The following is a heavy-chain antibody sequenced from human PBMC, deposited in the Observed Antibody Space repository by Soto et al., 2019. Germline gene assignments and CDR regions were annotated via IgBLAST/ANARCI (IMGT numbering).Heavy chain of an antibody. D-gene: IGHD6-13*01. V-gene: IGHV3-30*18. CDR2: ISHDGSNK. J-gene: IGHJ6*02. CDR1: GLTFSTYG. CDR3: AKGFGSNWHTDYYYDTMDV. Sequence: QVQLVESGGGVVQPGRSLRLSCAASGLTFSTYGMHWVRQAPGKGLEWVAVISHDGSNKYYADSVKGRFTISRDNSKNTLYLQMNSLRTEDTAVYYCAKGFGSNWHTDYYYDTMDVWGQGTTVTVSS.